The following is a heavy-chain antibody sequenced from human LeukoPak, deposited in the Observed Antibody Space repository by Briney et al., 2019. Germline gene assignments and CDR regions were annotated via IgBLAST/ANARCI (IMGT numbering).Heavy chain of an antibody. J-gene: IGHJ5*02. CDR3: ARDSGPHSGSYYDWFDP. D-gene: IGHD1-26*01. Sequence: GASVKVSCKASGYTFTSYYMHWMRQAPGQGPEWMGIINPRGGSTDYSQKFQDRVTMSSDTSTSTVYMELSRLRSDDTAVYYCARDSGPHSGSYYDWFDPWGQGTLVTVSS. CDR1: GYTFTSYY. CDR2: INPRGGST. V-gene: IGHV1-46*01.